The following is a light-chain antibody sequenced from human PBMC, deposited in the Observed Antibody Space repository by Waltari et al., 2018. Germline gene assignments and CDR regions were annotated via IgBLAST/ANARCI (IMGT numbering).Light chain of an antibody. CDR3: QAWDSSTAWV. Sequence: SYELTRPPSVSVSPGQPASITCSGDQLGEQYACWYQQKPGQSPVLVIYQDSKRPAGIPELFSGSNSANTATLTISGTQAMDEADYYCQAWDSSTAWVFGGGTKLTVL. V-gene: IGLV3-1*01. CDR2: QDS. J-gene: IGLJ3*02. CDR1: QLGEQY.